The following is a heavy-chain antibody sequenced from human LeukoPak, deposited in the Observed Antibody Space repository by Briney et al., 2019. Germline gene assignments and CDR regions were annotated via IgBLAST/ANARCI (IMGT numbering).Heavy chain of an antibody. Sequence: GGSLRLSCAASGFTFVTYSMNWVRQTPGKGLEWVSSISSGSTYIYYTDSVKGRFTISRDDAKNSLYLQMNSLRAEDTAVYYCARDSGSAYHFCYYMDVWGKGTTVTVSS. V-gene: IGHV3-21*01. CDR3: ARDSGSAYHFCYYMDV. J-gene: IGHJ6*03. D-gene: IGHD5-12*01. CDR2: ISSGSTYI. CDR1: GFTFVTYS.